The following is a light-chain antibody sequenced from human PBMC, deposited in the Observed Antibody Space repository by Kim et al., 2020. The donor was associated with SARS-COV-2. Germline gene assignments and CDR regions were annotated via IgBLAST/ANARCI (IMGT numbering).Light chain of an antibody. V-gene: IGKV1-27*01. Sequence: ASVGDRVTIPCRASQDINNYLAWYHQKPGTAPKLLIYAASTLQSGVPSRFIGRRSGTDFTLTISSLQPEDVATYYCQKYISAPLTFGGGTKVDIK. CDR3: QKYISAPLT. J-gene: IGKJ4*01. CDR2: AAS. CDR1: QDINNY.